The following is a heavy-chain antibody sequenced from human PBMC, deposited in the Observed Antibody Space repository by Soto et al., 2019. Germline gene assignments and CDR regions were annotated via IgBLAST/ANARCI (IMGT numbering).Heavy chain of an antibody. V-gene: IGHV4-34*01. CDR1: GGSFSGYY. CDR3: ARGPWYSSSWPLDWFDP. CDR2: INHSGST. D-gene: IGHD6-13*01. Sequence: SETLSLTCAVYGGSFSGYYWSWMRQPPGKGLEWIGEINHSGSTNYNPSLKGRVTISVDTSKNQFSLKLSSVTAADTAVYYCARGPWYSSSWPLDWFDPWGQGTLVTVSS. J-gene: IGHJ5*02.